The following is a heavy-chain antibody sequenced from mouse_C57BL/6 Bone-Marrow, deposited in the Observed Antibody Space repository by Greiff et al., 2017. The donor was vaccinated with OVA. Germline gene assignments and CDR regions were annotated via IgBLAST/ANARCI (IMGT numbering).Heavy chain of an antibody. CDR3: AIYYPHWYFDF. CDR1: GFTFSDYG. CDR2: ISSGSSTI. Sequence: EVMLVESGGGLVKPGGSLKLSCAASGFTFSDYGMHWVRQAPEKGLEWVAYISSGSSTIYYADTVKGRFTISRDNAKNTLFLQMTSLRSEDTAMYHCAIYYPHWYFDFWGTGTTVTVSS. J-gene: IGHJ1*03. D-gene: IGHD1-1*01. V-gene: IGHV5-17*01.